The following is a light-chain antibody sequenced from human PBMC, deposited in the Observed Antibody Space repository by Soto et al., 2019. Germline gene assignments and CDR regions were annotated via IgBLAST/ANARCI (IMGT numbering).Light chain of an antibody. Sequence: EIVLTQSPGTLSLSPGERATLSCRASQSVSSSYLAWYQQKPGQAPRLLIYGASSRATGIPNRFNGSGSGTDFTLTISRLEPEDVAVYYCQQYGSSSWTLGQGTKVDIK. V-gene: IGKV3-20*01. CDR3: QQYGSSSWT. CDR2: GAS. J-gene: IGKJ1*01. CDR1: QSVSSSY.